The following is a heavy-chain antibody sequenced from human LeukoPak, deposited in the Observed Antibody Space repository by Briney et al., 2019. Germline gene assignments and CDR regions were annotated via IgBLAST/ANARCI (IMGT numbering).Heavy chain of an antibody. V-gene: IGHV3-7*05. D-gene: IGHD2/OR15-2a*01. CDR3: TTFYTRLTDY. CDR2: INQDGSEK. CDR1: GFTFNSYW. J-gene: IGHJ4*02. Sequence: PGGCLRLSCAASGFTFNSYWISWVRQAPGKGLEWLANINQDGSEKYYVDSVKGRFTISRDNAKNSLYLQMNSLRAEDTAVYYCTTFYTRLTDYWGQGTLVTVSS.